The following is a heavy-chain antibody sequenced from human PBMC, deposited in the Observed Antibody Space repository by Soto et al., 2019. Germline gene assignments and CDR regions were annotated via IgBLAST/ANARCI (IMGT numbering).Heavy chain of an antibody. CDR3: AKDTGCSSTSCHFQH. CDR1: GFTFSSYA. CDR2: ISGSGENT. Sequence: EVQLLESGGGLVQSGGSLRLSCAASGFTFSSYAMSWVRQAPGKGLAWVSAISGSGENTYYGDSVKGRVSISRDNSKNTLYLQMNSLRAEDTAVYYCAKDTGCSSTSCHFQHWGQGTLVTVSS. D-gene: IGHD2-2*01. J-gene: IGHJ1*01. V-gene: IGHV3-23*01.